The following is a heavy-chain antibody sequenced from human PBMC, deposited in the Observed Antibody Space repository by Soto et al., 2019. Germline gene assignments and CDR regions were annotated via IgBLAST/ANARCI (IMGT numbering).Heavy chain of an antibody. D-gene: IGHD3-16*01. CDR2: MNPNSGNT. CDR3: ARDAFYDYVWGSSHPNWFDP. J-gene: IGHJ5*02. CDR1: GYTFTSYD. Sequence: ASVKVSCKASGYTFTSYDINWVRQATGQGLEWMGWMNPNSGNTGYAQKFQGRVTMARNTSISTAYMELSSLRSEDTAVYYCARDAFYDYVWGSSHPNWFDPWGQGTLVTVSS. V-gene: IGHV1-8*01.